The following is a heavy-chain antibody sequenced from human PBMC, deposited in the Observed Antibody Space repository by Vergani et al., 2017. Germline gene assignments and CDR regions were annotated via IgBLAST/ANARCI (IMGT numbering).Heavy chain of an antibody. J-gene: IGHJ4*02. CDR2: IRSKANNYGT. V-gene: IGHV3-73*01. D-gene: IGHD3-16*01. Sequence: EVQLVESGGGLVQPGGSLKLSCAASGFTFSGSAMHWVRQASGKGLEWIGRIRSKANNYGTVYAASVKGRFTISREDSKNTGYLQMNSLKTENTAVDYCTRHRVGEDYVWGNYDYWGKGTRVTVSS. CDR3: TRHRVGEDYVWGNYDY. CDR1: GFTFSGSA.